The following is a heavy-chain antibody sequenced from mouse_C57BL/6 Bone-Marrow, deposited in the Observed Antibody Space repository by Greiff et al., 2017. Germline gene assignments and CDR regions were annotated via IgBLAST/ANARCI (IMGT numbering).Heavy chain of an antibody. V-gene: IGHV5-17*01. CDR2: ISSGSSTI. D-gene: IGHD1-1*01. Sequence: EVMLVESGGGLVKPGGSLKLSCAASGFTFSDYGMHWVRQAPEKGLEWVAYISSGSSTIYYADTVKGRFTISRDNAKNTLFLQMTSLRSEDTAMYYCAITTVEDYFDYWGQGTTLTVSS. CDR1: GFTFSDYG. CDR3: AITTVEDYFDY. J-gene: IGHJ2*01.